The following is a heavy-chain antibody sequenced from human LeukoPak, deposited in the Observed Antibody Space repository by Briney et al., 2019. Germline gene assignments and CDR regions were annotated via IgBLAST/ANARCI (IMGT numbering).Heavy chain of an antibody. CDR1: GYTFTSYD. V-gene: IGHV1-8*01. Sequence: ASVKVSCKASGYTFTSYDINWVRQATGQGLEWMGWMNPNSGNTRYAQKFQGRVTMTRNNSLSTAYMELSSLRSEDTAVYYCARGPVLRYFDWLSADYYYYYMDVWGKGTTVTISS. D-gene: IGHD3-9*01. CDR2: MNPNSGNT. J-gene: IGHJ6*03. CDR3: ARGPVLRYFDWLSADYYYYYMDV.